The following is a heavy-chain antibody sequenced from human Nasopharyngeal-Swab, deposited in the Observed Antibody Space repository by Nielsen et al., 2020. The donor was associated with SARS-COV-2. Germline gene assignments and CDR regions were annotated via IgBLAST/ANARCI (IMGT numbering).Heavy chain of an antibody. D-gene: IGHD1/OR15-1a*01. J-gene: IGHJ3*02. CDR3: ARGNGNNDWEHDAFDI. CDR2: IKQDGSEK. Sequence: GGSLRLSCAASGFTFSSYWMSWVRQAPGKGLEWVANIKQDGSEKYYVDSVKGRFTISRDNAKNSLYLQMNSLRAEDTAVYYCARGNGNNDWEHDAFDIWGQGTMVTVSS. CDR1: GFTFSSYW. V-gene: IGHV3-7*03.